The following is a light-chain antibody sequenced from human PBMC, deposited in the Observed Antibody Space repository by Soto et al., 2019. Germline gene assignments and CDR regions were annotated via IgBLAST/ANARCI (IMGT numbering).Light chain of an antibody. Sequence: QSVLTQPPSVSGAPGQRVIISCTGSSSNIGAGYDVHWYQHLPGTTPKLLIYSNNQRPSGVPDRFSGSKSGTSASLAISGLQSEDEADYYCAAWDDSLNGWVFGGGTKLTVL. V-gene: IGLV1-40*01. CDR1: SSNIGAGYD. CDR3: AAWDDSLNGWV. CDR2: SNN. J-gene: IGLJ3*02.